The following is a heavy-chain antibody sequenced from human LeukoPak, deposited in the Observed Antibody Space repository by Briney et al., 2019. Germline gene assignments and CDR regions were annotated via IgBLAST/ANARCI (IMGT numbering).Heavy chain of an antibody. D-gene: IGHD4-11*01. V-gene: IGHV5-10-1*01. CDR2: IDPSDSYT. J-gene: IGHJ2*01. Sequence: RGESLKISCKGSGYRFTSYGISWVRQMPGKGLEWMGRIDPSDSYTNYSPSFEGHVTISANKYISTAYLQWSSLKASDTAMYYCARHRYSSWYFDLWGRGTLVTVSS. CDR1: GYRFTSYG. CDR3: ARHRYSSWYFDL.